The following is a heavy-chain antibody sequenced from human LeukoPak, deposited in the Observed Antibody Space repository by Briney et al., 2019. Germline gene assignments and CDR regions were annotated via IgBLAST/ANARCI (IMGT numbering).Heavy chain of an antibody. CDR3: ARCSPGDRSNFYAVLQY. CDR1: GGTFSSYA. CDR2: IIPVFGTT. D-gene: IGHD4-11*01. Sequence: SVKVSCKASGGTFSSYAVSWVRLTPGQGLEWLGGIIPVFGTTTYAQKFQAKVTMTADKSTNTAYLEISSLTSDDTAVYYCARCSPGDRSNFYAVLQYWGQGTQVTVST. V-gene: IGHV1-69*06. J-gene: IGHJ4*02.